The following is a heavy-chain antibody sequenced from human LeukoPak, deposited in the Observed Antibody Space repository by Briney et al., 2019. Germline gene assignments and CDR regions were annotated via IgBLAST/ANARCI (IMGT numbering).Heavy chain of an antibody. CDR3: ARLGIAGAGTQDAFDI. V-gene: IGHV5-51*01. J-gene: IGHJ3*02. CDR1: GYRFSSYW. Sequence: GESLKISCEGSGYRFSSYWIGWVRQMPGKGLEWMGIIYPGDSEIKYSPSFQGQVTISADRAISTAYLQWSSLKASDSAIYYRARLGIAGAGTQDAFDIWGQGTMVTVSS. D-gene: IGHD6-13*01. CDR2: IYPGDSEI.